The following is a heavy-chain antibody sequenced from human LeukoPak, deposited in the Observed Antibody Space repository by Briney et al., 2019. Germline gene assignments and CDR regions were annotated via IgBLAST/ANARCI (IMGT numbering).Heavy chain of an antibody. CDR1: GGSFSGYY. CDR3: ARGRGSSWYTFDI. V-gene: IGHV4-34*01. J-gene: IGHJ3*02. D-gene: IGHD6-13*01. CDR2: INHSGST. Sequence: SETLSLTCAVYGGSFSGYYWSWIRQPPGKGLEWIGEINHSGSTNYNPSLKSRVTISVDTSKNQSSLKLSSVTAADTAVYYCARGRGSSWYTFDIWGQGKVVTVSS.